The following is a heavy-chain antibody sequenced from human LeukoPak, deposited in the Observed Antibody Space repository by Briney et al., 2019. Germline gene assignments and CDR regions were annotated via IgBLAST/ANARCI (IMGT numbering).Heavy chain of an antibody. CDR3: AGGAQWFLVEY. CDR1: GGSISSGSYY. V-gene: IGHV4-61*02. J-gene: IGHJ4*02. D-gene: IGHD3-22*01. CDR2: IYSSGST. Sequence: SQTLSLTCTVSGGSISSGSYYWSWIRQPAGKELEWIGRIYSSGSTNYNPSLKSRVTISVDTSKNQFSLKPSSVTAADTAVYYCAGGAQWFLVEYWGQGTLVTVSS.